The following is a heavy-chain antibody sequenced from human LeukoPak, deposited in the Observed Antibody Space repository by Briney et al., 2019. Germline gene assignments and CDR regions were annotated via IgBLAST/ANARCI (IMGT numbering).Heavy chain of an antibody. J-gene: IGHJ4*02. D-gene: IGHD3-3*01. CDR3: ARDTNVWSGYWMFDY. CDR1: GGSISSYY. Sequence: PSETLSLTCTVSGGSISSYYWSWIRQPAGKGLEWIGRIYTSGSTNYNPSLKSRVTMSVDTSKNQFSLKLSSVTAADTAMYYCARDTNVWSGYWMFDYWGQGTLVTVSS. V-gene: IGHV4-4*07. CDR2: IYTSGST.